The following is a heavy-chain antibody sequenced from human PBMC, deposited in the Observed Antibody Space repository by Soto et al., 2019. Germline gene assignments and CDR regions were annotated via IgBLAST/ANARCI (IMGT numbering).Heavy chain of an antibody. CDR1: GFTFSSYG. CDR2: ISYDGSNK. D-gene: IGHD2-15*01. Sequence: QVQLVESGGGVVQPGRSLRLSCAASGFTFSSYGMHWVRQAPGKGLEWVAVISYDGSNKYYADSVKGRFTISRDNSKNTLYLQMNSLRAEETAVYYCAKNRLEGSGGNCFDYWGQGTLVTVSS. CDR3: AKNRLEGSGGNCFDY. V-gene: IGHV3-30*18. J-gene: IGHJ4*02.